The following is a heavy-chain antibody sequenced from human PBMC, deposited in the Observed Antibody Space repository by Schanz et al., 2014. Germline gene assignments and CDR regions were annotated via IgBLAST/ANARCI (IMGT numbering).Heavy chain of an antibody. Sequence: QIQLVQSGPEVKKPGATVKVSCKASGYIFINSGISWVRQAPGQGLEWMGWISAYNGNTKYPQKLQGRVTMTTDTSTSTAYMELRSLRSDDTAVYYCARDAADFYDILTEEDYWGQGTLATVSS. V-gene: IGHV1-18*01. J-gene: IGHJ4*02. CDR3: ARDAADFYDILTEEDY. CDR2: ISAYNGNT. D-gene: IGHD3-9*01. CDR1: GYIFINSG.